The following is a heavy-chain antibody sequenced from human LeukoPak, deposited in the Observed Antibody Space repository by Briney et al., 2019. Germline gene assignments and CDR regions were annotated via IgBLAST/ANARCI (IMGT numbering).Heavy chain of an antibody. CDR2: TSGSGGST. J-gene: IGHJ6*02. V-gene: IGHV3-23*01. CDR1: GFTFSSYA. CDR3: ARGGGDYIISYGMDV. Sequence: GGSLRLSCAASGFTFSSYALNWVRQAPGKGLEWVSGTSGSGGSTFYPDSVKGRFTISRDNSKNTLYLQMNSLRAEDTAVYYCARGGGDYIISYGMDVWGQGTTVTVSS. D-gene: IGHD4-17*01.